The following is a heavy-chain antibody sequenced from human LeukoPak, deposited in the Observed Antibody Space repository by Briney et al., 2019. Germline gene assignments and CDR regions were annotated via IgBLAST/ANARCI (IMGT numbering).Heavy chain of an antibody. J-gene: IGHJ6*04. CDR2: ISYDGSNK. CDR3: ARQRPRRDSSGYHYYYGMDV. V-gene: IGHV3-30-3*01. Sequence: PGRSLRLSCAASGFTFSSYAMRWVRQAPGKGLEWVAVISYDGSNKYYADSVKGRFTISRDNSKNTLYLQMNSLRAEDTAVYYCARQRPRRDSSGYHYYYGMDVWGKGTTVTVSS. CDR1: GFTFSSYA. D-gene: IGHD3-22*01.